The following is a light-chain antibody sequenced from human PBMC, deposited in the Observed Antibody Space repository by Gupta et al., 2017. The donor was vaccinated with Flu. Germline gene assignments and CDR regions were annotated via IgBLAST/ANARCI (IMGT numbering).Light chain of an antibody. J-gene: IGKJ1*01. CDR3: QKYDTYPLT. V-gene: IGKV1-27*01. CDR1: QGIKNY. Sequence: DIQLTQSPSSLSASVGDRVTITCRASQGIKNYLAWYQQRPGKVPKVLIYGASTLQSGVPARFSGRGYGTDFTLTISSLQPEDVATYYCQKYDTYPLTFGQGTKVEIK. CDR2: GAS.